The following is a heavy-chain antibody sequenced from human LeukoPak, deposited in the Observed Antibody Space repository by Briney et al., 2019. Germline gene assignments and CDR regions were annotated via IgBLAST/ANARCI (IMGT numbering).Heavy chain of an antibody. D-gene: IGHD3-10*01. CDR1: GGSFSGYY. J-gene: IGHJ4*02. V-gene: IGHV4-34*01. CDR2: INHSGST. Sequence: ASETLSLTCAVYGGSFSGYYWSWILQPPGKGLEWIGEINHSGSTNYNPSLKSRVTISVDTSKNQFSLKLSSVTAADTAVYYCARSGDYYGSGSYRGYYFDYWGQGTLVTVSS. CDR3: ARSGDYYGSGSYRGYYFDY.